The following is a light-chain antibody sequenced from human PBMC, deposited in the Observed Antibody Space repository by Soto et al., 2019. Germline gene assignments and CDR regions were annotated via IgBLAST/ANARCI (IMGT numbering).Light chain of an antibody. CDR3: QQYYSYPHT. J-gene: IGKJ4*01. V-gene: IGKV1-5*03. CDR2: KAS. Sequence: DIQMTQSPSTLSGSVGDRVTITCRASQTISSWLAWYQQKPGKAPKLLIYKASTLKSGAPSRFSGSGSGTDFTLTISCLQSEDFATYYCQQYYSYPHTFGGGAKVDIK. CDR1: QTISSW.